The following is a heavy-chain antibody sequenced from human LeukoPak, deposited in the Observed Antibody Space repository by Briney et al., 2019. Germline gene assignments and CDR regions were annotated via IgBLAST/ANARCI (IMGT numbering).Heavy chain of an antibody. J-gene: IGHJ4*02. D-gene: IGHD1-20*01. V-gene: IGHV1-46*01. CDR2: INPSGGST. CDR3: ARTNWNLHRGTRVLGY. CDR1: GYTFTSYY. Sequence: ASVKVSCKASGYTFTSYYMHWVRQAPGQGLEWMGIINPSGGSTSYAQKFQGRVTMTRDMSTSTVYMELSSLRSEDTAVYYCARTNWNLHRGTRVLGYWGQGTLVTVSS.